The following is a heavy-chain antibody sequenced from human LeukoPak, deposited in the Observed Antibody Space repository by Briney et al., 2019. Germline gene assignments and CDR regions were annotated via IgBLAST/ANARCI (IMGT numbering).Heavy chain of an antibody. Sequence: SETLSLTCAVYGGSFSGYYWSWIRQPPGKGLEWIGEINHSGSTNYNPSLKSRVTISVDTSKNQFSLKLSSVTAADTAVYYCASSGGTTFDYWGQGTLVTVSS. CDR1: GGSFSGYY. J-gene: IGHJ4*02. CDR2: INHSGST. D-gene: IGHD1-7*01. CDR3: ASSGGTTFDY. V-gene: IGHV4-34*01.